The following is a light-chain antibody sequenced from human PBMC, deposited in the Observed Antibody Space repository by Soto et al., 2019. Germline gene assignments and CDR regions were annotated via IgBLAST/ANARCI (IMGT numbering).Light chain of an antibody. J-gene: IGLJ1*01. CDR2: GNT. Sequence: QSVLTQPPSVSGAPGQRVTISCTGSSSNIGAGFDVHGYQQLPGTAPKLLIFGNTNRPSGVPDRFSGSKSGTSASLAITGLQAEDEADYYCQSFDSSLGAYVFGTGTKLTVL. CDR1: SSNIGAGFD. V-gene: IGLV1-40*01. CDR3: QSFDSSLGAYV.